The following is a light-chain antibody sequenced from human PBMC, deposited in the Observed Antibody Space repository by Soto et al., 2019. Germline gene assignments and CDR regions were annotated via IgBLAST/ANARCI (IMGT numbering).Light chain of an antibody. V-gene: IGLV2-23*02. CDR3: CSYARSNPFWV. CDR1: SSDIGSYNL. CDR2: EVT. Sequence: QSALTQPASVSGSPGQSITISCTGTSSDIGSYNLVSWYQHHPGKAPQLIIYEVTKRPSGVSGHFSGSKSGNTASLTISGLQGEDEADYYCCSYARSNPFWVFGGGTKLTVL. J-gene: IGLJ3*02.